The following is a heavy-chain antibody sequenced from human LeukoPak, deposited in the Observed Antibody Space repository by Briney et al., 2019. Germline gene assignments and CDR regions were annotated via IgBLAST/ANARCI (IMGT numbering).Heavy chain of an antibody. V-gene: IGHV3-66*01. D-gene: IGHD2/OR15-2a*01. CDR1: GFTVSSTY. J-gene: IGHJ6*02. Sequence: GGSLRLSCAASGFTVSSTYMTWVRQTPGQGLEWVSVIYSGGTTYYADSVKGRFTISRDNSKNTLSLQMGSLRVEDMAVYYCARGRIIRGTSSSYYGMDVWGQGTTVTVSS. CDR2: IYSGGTT. CDR3: ARGRIIRGTSSSYYGMDV.